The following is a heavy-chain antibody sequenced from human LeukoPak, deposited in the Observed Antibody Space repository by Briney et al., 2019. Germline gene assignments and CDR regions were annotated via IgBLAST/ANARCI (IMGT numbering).Heavy chain of an antibody. CDR1: GFTFDDYG. CDR2: INWNGGST. CDR3: ARDFDVAAAGNFDY. V-gene: IGHV3-20*04. Sequence: GGSLRLSCAASGFTFDDYGMSWVRQAPGKGLEWVSGINWNGGSTGYADSVKGRFTISRDNAKNSLYLQMNSLRAGDTALYYCARDFDVAAAGNFDYWGQGTLVTVS. D-gene: IGHD6-13*01. J-gene: IGHJ4*02.